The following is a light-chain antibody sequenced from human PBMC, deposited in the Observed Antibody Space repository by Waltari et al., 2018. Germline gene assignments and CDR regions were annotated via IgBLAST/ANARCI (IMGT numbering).Light chain of an antibody. J-gene: IGLJ2*01. V-gene: IGLV2-14*01. CDR3: SSYTSSTTVI. CDR1: SSYVGGYTY. CDR2: EVI. Sequence: QSALTQPASVSGSPGPSITISCSGTSSYVGGYTYVSWYQQNPGKAPKLIIYEVIHRPSGVSKRFSGSNSGNTASLTISGLQAEDESDYYCSSYTSSTTVIFGGGTKLTVL.